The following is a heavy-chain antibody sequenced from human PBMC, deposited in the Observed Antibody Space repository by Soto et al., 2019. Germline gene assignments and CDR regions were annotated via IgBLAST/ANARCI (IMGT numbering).Heavy chain of an antibody. CDR2: IIPIFGTA. Sequence: ASVKVSCKASGGTFSSYAISWVRQAPGQGLEWMGGIIPIFGTANYAQKFQGRVTITADESTSTAYMELSSLRSEDTAVYYCATRKPIWPGSHNYGMDVWGQGTTVTVSS. V-gene: IGHV1-69*13. CDR3: ATRKPIWPGSHNYGMDV. CDR1: GGTFSSYA. D-gene: IGHD3-10*01. J-gene: IGHJ6*02.